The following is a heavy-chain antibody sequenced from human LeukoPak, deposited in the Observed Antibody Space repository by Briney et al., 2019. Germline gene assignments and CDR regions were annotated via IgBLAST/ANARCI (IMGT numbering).Heavy chain of an antibody. CDR3: FTKGHS. CDR2: IKTKTDDGIT. V-gene: IGHV3-15*01. CDR1: GFTFSNAW. J-gene: IGHJ5*02. Sequence: PGGSLRLSCAVSGFTFSNAWMNWVRQAPGKGLEWVAQIKTKTDDGITEYGAPVKGRFTISRDDSKSTLYLQLNSLKIEDTAMYYCFTKGHSWGQGTLVTVSS.